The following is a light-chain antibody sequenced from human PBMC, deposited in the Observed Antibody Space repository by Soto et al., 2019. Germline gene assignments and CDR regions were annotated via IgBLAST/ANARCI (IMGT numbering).Light chain of an antibody. CDR3: SSYAGSNNLV. Sequence: QSALTQPPSASGSPGQSVTISCTGNSSDVGGYNYVSWYQQHPGKAPKLMIYEVSKRPSGVPDRFSGSKSGNTASLTVSGLQAEDEAAYYCSSYAGSNNLVFGGGTKLTVL. V-gene: IGLV2-8*01. CDR2: EVS. J-gene: IGLJ2*01. CDR1: SSDVGGYNY.